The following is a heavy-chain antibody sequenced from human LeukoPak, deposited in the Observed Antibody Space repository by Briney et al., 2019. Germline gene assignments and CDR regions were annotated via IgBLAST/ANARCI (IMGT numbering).Heavy chain of an antibody. CDR1: GGSISSSSYY. Sequence: SETLSLTCTVSGGSISSSSYYWGWIRQPPEKGLEWIGTIYYSGSTYYNPSLKSRVTISVDTSKNQFPLKLSSVTAADTAVYYCARSRDGYNIDYWGQGTLVTVSS. J-gene: IGHJ4*02. CDR3: ARSRDGYNIDY. D-gene: IGHD5-24*01. CDR2: IYYSGST. V-gene: IGHV4-39*01.